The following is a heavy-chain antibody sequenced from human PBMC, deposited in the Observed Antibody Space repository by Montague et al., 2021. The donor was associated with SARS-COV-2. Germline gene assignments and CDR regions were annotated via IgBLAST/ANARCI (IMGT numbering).Heavy chain of an antibody. Sequence: SETLSLTCSVSGGSFSPYYWTWIRQPPRKGLEWIGYVSHTGSTNYNPPPHSRVSMFVDSSKSQFSLELSSVTAAATAIYYCARFRIWNHLYGVDVWGQGTTVIASS. J-gene: IGHJ6*02. V-gene: IGHV4-59*12. D-gene: IGHD2-15*01. CDR2: VSHTGST. CDR3: ARFRIWNHLYGVDV. CDR1: GGSFSPYY.